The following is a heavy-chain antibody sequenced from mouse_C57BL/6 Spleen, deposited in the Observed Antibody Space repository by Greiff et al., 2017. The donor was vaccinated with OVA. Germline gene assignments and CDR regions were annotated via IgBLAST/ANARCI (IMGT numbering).Heavy chain of an antibody. CDR3: ARGEGYDSYALDY. CDR2: IDPSDSDT. CDR1: GYTFTSYW. D-gene: IGHD2-12*01. Sequence: QVQLQQSGAELVRPGSSVKLSCKASGYTFTSYWMHWVKQRPVQGLEWIGNIDPSDSDTHYNQKFKGKATLTADKSSSTAYMQLSSLTSEDSAVDYGARGEGYDSYALDYWGQGTLVTVSA. V-gene: IGHV1-52*01. J-gene: IGHJ3*01.